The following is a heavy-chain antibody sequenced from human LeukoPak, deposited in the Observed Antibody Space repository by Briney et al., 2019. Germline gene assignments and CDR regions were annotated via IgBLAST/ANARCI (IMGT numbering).Heavy chain of an antibody. CDR2: INRDGSST. J-gene: IGHJ3*02. D-gene: IGHD4-23*01. CDR1: GFTFSSYW. V-gene: IGHV3-74*01. Sequence: GGSLRLSCAASGFTFSSYWVRRVRQVPGKGLVWVSRINRDGSSTAYADSVTGRFTISRDNAKHMVYMQMNSLRAEDTAVYYCVTLTTAVTENAFDIWGQGTMVSVSS. CDR3: VTLTTAVTENAFDI.